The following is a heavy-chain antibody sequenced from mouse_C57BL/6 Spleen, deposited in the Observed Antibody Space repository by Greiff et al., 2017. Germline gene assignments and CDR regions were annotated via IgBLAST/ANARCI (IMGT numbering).Heavy chain of an antibody. D-gene: IGHD1-1*01. V-gene: IGHV1-50*01. CDR3: ARLLRY. J-gene: IGHJ2*01. CDR2: IDPSDSYT. CDR1: GYTFTSYW. Sequence: QVQLQQPGAELVKPGASVKLSCKASGYTFTSYWMQWVKQRPGQGLEWIGEIDPSDSYTNYNQKFKGKATLTVDTSSSTAYMQLSSLTSEDSAVYYCARLLRYWGQGTTLTVSS.